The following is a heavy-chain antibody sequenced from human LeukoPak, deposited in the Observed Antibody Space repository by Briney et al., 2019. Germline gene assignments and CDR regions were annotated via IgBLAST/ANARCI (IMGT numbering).Heavy chain of an antibody. J-gene: IGHJ4*02. Sequence: ASVKVSCKASGYTFTGYYMHWVRQAPGQGLEWMGWINPNSGGTNYEQKFQGRVTMTRDTSISTAYMELSRLRSDDTAVYCCARDRVPYYDSSGYRGDYWGQGTLVTVSS. V-gene: IGHV1-2*02. CDR2: INPNSGGT. CDR3: ARDRVPYYDSSGYRGDY. CDR1: GYTFTGYY. D-gene: IGHD3-22*01.